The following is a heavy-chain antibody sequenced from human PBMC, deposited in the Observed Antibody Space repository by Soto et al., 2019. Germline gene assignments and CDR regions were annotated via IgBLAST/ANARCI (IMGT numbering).Heavy chain of an antibody. CDR3: ARGVRFLEWLSNYYYMDV. J-gene: IGHJ6*03. D-gene: IGHD3-3*01. V-gene: IGHV1-2*04. CDR1: GYTFTGYY. CDR2: INPNSDGT. Sequence: ASVKVSCKVSGYTFTGYYMHWVRQAPGQGLEWMGWINPNSDGTNYAQKFQGWVTMTRDTSISTAYMELSRLRSDDTAVYYCARGVRFLEWLSNYYYMDVWGKGTTVTVSS.